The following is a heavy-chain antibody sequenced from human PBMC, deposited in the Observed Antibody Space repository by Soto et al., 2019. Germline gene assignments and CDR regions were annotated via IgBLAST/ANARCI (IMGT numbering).Heavy chain of an antibody. Sequence: GGSLRLSCAASGFSFSSYGMHWVRQAPGKGLDWVAVIWYDGSNKYYAKSVKGRFTISRDNSKNTLYVQMNSLTVEDTAVYYCARAQYTGSYFDACDVWGQGTMVTVSS. CDR3: ARAQYTGSYFDACDV. CDR2: IWYDGSNK. J-gene: IGHJ3*01. CDR1: GFSFSSYG. V-gene: IGHV3-33*03. D-gene: IGHD1-26*01.